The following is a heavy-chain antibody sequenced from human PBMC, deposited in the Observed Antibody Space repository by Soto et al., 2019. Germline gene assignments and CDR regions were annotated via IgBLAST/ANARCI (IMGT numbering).Heavy chain of an antibody. CDR3: AKSGVGSYYMDV. CDR1: GYTFTSYD. J-gene: IGHJ6*03. D-gene: IGHD3-10*01. CDR2: MNPNSGNT. V-gene: IGHV1-8*01. Sequence: GASVKVSWKASGYTFTSYDINWVRQATGQGLEWMGWMNPNSGNTGYAQKFQGRVTMTRNTSISTAYMELSSLRSEDTAVYYCAKSGVGSYYMDVWGKGTTVTVSS.